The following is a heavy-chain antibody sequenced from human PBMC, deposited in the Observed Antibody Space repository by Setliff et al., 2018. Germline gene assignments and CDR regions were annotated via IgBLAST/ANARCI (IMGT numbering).Heavy chain of an antibody. J-gene: IGHJ6*03. Sequence: SETLSLTCTVSGGSMSSGPNYWSWIRQPAGRGLEWVGRVYSSVYSSGITSYNPSLKSRVTISMDTSKNQFSLGLTSVTAADTAVYYCARESAGDESVRHLYYTDVWGRGTTVTRLL. CDR1: GGSMSSGPNY. V-gene: IGHV4-61*02. CDR3: ARESAGDESVRHLYYTDV. D-gene: IGHD1-1*01. CDR2: VYSSVYSSGIT.